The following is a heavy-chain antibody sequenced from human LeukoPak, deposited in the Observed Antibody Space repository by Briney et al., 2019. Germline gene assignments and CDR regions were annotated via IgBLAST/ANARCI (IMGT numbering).Heavy chain of an antibody. CDR1: GFHFSTYS. Sequence: GSLSLSFAASGFHFSTYSMNWVRPAPGKGLEWVSSINSSGSYTYYADSVKGRFTISRDNAKNTLYLQMNSLRAEDTAVYYCARARYFDPPYYYYYMDVWGKGTTVTISS. CDR2: INSSGSYT. D-gene: IGHD3-9*01. V-gene: IGHV3-21*01. CDR3: ARARYFDPPYYYYYMDV. J-gene: IGHJ6*03.